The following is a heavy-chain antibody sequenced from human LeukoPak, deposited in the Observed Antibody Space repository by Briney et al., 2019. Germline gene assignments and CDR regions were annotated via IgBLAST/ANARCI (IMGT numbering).Heavy chain of an antibody. CDR1: GHSFSSSW. D-gene: IGHD6-19*01. CDR3: ARAGLGTAVAGDAFDI. CDR2: IYPGDSET. J-gene: IGHJ3*02. V-gene: IGHV5-51*01. Sequence: GESLKISCKGSGHSFSSSWIGWVRQIPGKGLEWMGLIYPGDSETRYSPSFQGQVTISADKSISTAYLQWGSLKAPDTAMYFCARAGLGTAVAGDAFDIWGQGTMVTVSS.